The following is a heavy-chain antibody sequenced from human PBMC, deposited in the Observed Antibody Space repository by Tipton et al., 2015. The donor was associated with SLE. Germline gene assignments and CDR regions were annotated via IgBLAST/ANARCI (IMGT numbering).Heavy chain of an antibody. V-gene: IGHV4-59*01. CDR1: GGSISGYY. D-gene: IGHD3-22*01. J-gene: IGHJ3*02. CDR3: ARDNSSGAFEI. CDR2: VYYSGTT. Sequence: TLSLTCTVSGGSISGYYWTWLRQPPGKGLEWIGYVYYSGTTNYTPSLKSRVTMSVDTSKNQFSLSLSSVTAADTAVYYCARDNSSGAFEIGGQGTRVTVAS.